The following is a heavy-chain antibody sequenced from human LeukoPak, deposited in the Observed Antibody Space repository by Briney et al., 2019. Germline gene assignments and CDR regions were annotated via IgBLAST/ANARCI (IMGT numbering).Heavy chain of an antibody. CDR2: IKHSGST. Sequence: SETLSLTCAVYGVSFSGYYWSWIRQPPGKGLEWIGEIKHSGSTNYNPSLKRRVTISLDTSKNQFSLKLRSVTAAAMAVYYCASLSYDYVWGSYKSVNWFDPWGQGTLVTVSS. J-gene: IGHJ5*02. CDR3: ASLSYDYVWGSYKSVNWFDP. V-gene: IGHV4-34*01. D-gene: IGHD3-16*01. CDR1: GVSFSGYY.